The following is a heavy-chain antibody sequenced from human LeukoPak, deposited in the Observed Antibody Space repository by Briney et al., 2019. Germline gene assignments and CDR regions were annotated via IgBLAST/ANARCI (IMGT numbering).Heavy chain of an antibody. Sequence: ASVKVSCKASGYTFTGYYMHWVRQAPGQGLECMGWINPNSGGTSFSQKFQGRVTMTRDTSISTASMELSRLRSDDTAVYYCARVGFCSGGLCPYYFDYWGQGTLVTVSS. V-gene: IGHV1-2*02. CDR1: GYTFTGYY. CDR2: INPNSGGT. CDR3: ARVGFCSGGLCPYYFDY. D-gene: IGHD2-15*01. J-gene: IGHJ4*02.